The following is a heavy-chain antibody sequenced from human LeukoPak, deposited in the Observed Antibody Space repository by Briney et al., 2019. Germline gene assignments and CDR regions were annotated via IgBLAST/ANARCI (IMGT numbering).Heavy chain of an antibody. V-gene: IGHV3-13*01. CDR3: ARGSCSSSSCYERLNGLDV. CDR2: IDTAGDT. CDR1: GFTFSNYD. Sequence: GGSLRLSCAASGFTFSNYDMHWVRQATGKGLEWVSSIDTAGDTYYPGSVKGRSTISRENAKKSFYLQMNSLRAGDTAVYYCARGSCSSSSCYERLNGLDVWGQGTTVTVSS. J-gene: IGHJ6*02. D-gene: IGHD2-2*01.